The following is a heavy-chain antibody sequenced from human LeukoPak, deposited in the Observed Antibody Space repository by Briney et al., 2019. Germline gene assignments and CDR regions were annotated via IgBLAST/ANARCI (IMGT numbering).Heavy chain of an antibody. CDR3: ASTYGSGTRPYYYYMDV. J-gene: IGHJ6*03. Sequence: QPGGSLRLSCAASGFSVSSNYMSWVRQAPGKGLEWVSVIYSGGTTYYADSVKGRFTISRDNSKNTLSLQMNSLRAEDTAVYYCASTYGSGTRPYYYYMDVWGKGTTVTISS. V-gene: IGHV3-53*01. D-gene: IGHD3-10*01. CDR1: GFSVSSNY. CDR2: IYSGGTT.